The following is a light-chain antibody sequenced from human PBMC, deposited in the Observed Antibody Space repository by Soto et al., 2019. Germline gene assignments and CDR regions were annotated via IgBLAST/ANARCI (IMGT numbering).Light chain of an antibody. V-gene: IGLV2-14*01. J-gene: IGLJ2*01. CDR3: CSYTSSSTLGVV. CDR2: DVR. Sequence: QSALTQPASVSGSPGQSITISCTGTSSDVGGYNYVSWYQQHPGKAPKHMIYDVRNRPSGVSSRFSGSKSGNTAYLTITGLQAEDEADYYCCSYTSSSTLGVVFGGGTKLTVL. CDR1: SSDVGGYNY.